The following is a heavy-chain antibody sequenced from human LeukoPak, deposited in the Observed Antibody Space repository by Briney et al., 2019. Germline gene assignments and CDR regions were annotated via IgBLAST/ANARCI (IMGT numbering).Heavy chain of an antibody. Sequence: GGSLRLSCAASGFTFSSYEMNWVRQAPGKGLEWVSYISSSGSTIYYADSVKGRFTISRDNAKNSLYLQMNNLRAEDTAVYYCARAQSRITMIVVVDGAFDIWGQGTMVTVSS. J-gene: IGHJ3*02. CDR2: ISSSGSTI. CDR3: ARAQSRITMIVVVDGAFDI. D-gene: IGHD3-22*01. CDR1: GFTFSSYE. V-gene: IGHV3-48*03.